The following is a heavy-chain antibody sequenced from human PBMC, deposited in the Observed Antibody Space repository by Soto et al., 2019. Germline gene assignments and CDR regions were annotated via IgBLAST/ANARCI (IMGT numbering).Heavy chain of an antibody. D-gene: IGHD2-21*01. J-gene: IGHJ3*02. Sequence: GGSLRLSCAASGFTFSSYAMSWVRQAPGRGLEWVANIKQDGSEKYYVDSVKGRFTISRDNAKNSLYLQMNSLRAEDTAVYYCAREGDYIISAFDIWGQGTMVTVSS. V-gene: IGHV3-7*01. CDR2: IKQDGSEK. CDR1: GFTFSSYA. CDR3: AREGDYIISAFDI.